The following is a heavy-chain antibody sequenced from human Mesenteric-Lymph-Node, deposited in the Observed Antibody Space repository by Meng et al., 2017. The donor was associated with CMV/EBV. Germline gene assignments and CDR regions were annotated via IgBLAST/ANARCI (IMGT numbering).Heavy chain of an antibody. Sequence: GESLKISCAASGFTFSSYWMHWVRQAPGKGLVWVSRINSDGSSISHVDSVRGRFTISRDDAKNTLYLQMNSLRGEDTAMYYCARGSPYSSSSRGVFDIWGQGTMVTVSS. D-gene: IGHD6-6*01. CDR2: INSDGSSI. CDR1: GFTFSSYW. J-gene: IGHJ3*02. V-gene: IGHV3-74*01. CDR3: ARGSPYSSSSRGVFDI.